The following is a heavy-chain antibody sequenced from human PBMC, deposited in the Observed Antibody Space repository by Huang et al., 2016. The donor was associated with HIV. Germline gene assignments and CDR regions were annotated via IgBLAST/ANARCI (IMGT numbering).Heavy chain of an antibody. Sequence: QVQLVQSGAEVKKPGSSVKVSCKASGGTFSSYGISWVRQAPGQGLEWMGGIIPNLGTANYAQKFQGRVTITADESTRTVYMKLSSLRSEDTAVYYCARSVIVVVVPTAIGDNWFDPWGQGTLVTVSS. V-gene: IGHV1-69*01. J-gene: IGHJ5*02. CDR2: IIPNLGTA. D-gene: IGHD2-2*01. CDR3: ARSVIVVVVPTAIGDNWFDP. CDR1: GGTFSSYG.